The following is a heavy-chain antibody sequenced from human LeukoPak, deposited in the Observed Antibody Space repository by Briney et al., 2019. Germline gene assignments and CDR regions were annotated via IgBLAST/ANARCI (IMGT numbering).Heavy chain of an antibody. D-gene: IGHD1/OR15-1a*01. J-gene: IGHJ4*02. CDR1: GGSISSYY. Sequence: PSETLSLTCTVSGGSISSYYWSWIRQPPGKGLEWIGEINHSGSTNYNPSLKSRVTISVDTSKNQFSLKLSSVTAADTAVYYCARPRGTMDYWGQGTLVTVSS. CDR3: ARPRGTMDY. V-gene: IGHV4-34*01. CDR2: INHSGST.